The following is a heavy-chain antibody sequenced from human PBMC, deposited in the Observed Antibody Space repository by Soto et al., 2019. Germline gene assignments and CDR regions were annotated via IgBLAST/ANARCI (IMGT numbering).Heavy chain of an antibody. J-gene: IGHJ4*02. CDR3: TTDLDYYYDSSGYPVDY. V-gene: IGHV3-15*07. CDR1: GFTFSNAW. CDR2: IKSKTDGGTT. D-gene: IGHD3-22*01. Sequence: GGSLRLSCAASGFTFSNAWMNWVRQATGKGLEWVGRIKSKTDGGTTDYAAPVKGRFTTSRDDSKNTLYLQMNSLKTEDTAVYYCTTDLDYYYDSSGYPVDYWGQGTLVTVSS.